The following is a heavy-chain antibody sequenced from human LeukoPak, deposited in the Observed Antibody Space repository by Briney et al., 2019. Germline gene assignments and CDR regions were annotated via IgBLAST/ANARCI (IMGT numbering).Heavy chain of an antibody. J-gene: IGHJ6*02. CDR3: ARGLGEAYYGIDV. CDR2: IYPDDSDT. D-gene: IGHD3-16*01. Sequence: GESLKISCQGSGYSFTSNWIGWVRQMPGKGLGWMGIIYPDDSDTRYSPPFQGQVTISADKSIKTAYLQWSSLKASDTAMYYCARGLGEAYYGIDVWGQGTTVTVSS. V-gene: IGHV5-51*01. CDR1: GYSFTSNW.